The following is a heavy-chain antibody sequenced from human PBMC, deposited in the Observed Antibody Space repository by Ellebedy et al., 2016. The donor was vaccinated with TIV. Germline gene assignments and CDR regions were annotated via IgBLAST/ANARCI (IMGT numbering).Heavy chain of an antibody. CDR2: INPGNGDT. D-gene: IGHD1-26*01. J-gene: IGHJ4*02. CDR1: GYTFTSWP. Sequence: AASVKVSCKASGYTFTSWPIHWVRQAPGQRLQWMVWINPGNGDTKFSQMFQGRLTITTDTSATTAHLELRSLTSEDTAVYFCATYSGAYAAFFDYWGQGTLVTVSS. V-gene: IGHV1-3*01. CDR3: ATYSGAYAAFFDY.